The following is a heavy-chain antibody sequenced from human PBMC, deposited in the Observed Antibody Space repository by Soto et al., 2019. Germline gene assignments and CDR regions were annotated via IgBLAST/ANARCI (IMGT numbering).Heavy chain of an antibody. CDR2: IYWSGDE. CDR3: ARGLATLPVFAFDI. J-gene: IGHJ3*02. D-gene: IGHD6-6*01. CDR1: GFSLSTSGVG. V-gene: IGHV2-5*01. Sequence: SGPTLVNPAQTLTLTCSFSGFSLSTSGVGVGWIRQSPGKALEWLALIYWSGDEHYRPSLKSRLSIIKDTSKNHVVLIMTDMDPVDTATYYCARGLATLPVFAFDIWGQGTMVTVSS.